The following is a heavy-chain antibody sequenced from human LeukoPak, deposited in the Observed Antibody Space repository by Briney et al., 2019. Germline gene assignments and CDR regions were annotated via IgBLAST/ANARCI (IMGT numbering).Heavy chain of an antibody. CDR3: ARDYRYYFDY. D-gene: IGHD3-16*02. CDR2: ISGPTI. CDR1: GFTFSAYT. J-gene: IGHJ4*02. Sequence: PGGSLRLSCAASGFTFSAYTMNWVRKAPGKGLEWVSYISGPTISYADSVKGRFTISRDNAKNSLYLQMDSLRDEDTAVYYCARDYRYYFDYWGQGTLVTVSS. V-gene: IGHV3-48*02.